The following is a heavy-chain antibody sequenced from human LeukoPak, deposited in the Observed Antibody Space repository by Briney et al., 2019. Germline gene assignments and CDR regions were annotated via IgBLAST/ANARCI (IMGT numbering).Heavy chain of an antibody. Sequence: PGGSLRLSCAASGFTFSDSYMSWIRQAPGKGLEWVSYISSDTIYTIYADSVKGRFTISRDNAKNSLYLQMNSLRAEDTAVYYCARDYSGVVGASDYWGQGTPVTVSS. CDR1: GFTFSDSY. J-gene: IGHJ4*02. CDR3: ARDYSGVVGASDY. V-gene: IGHV3-11*05. D-gene: IGHD1-26*01. CDR2: ISSDTIYT.